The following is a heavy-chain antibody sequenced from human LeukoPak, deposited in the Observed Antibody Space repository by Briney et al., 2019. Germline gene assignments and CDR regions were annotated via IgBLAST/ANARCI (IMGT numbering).Heavy chain of an antibody. CDR3: ARALGYCSGGSCYSGFYFDY. CDR1: GYSISSGYY. D-gene: IGHD2-15*01. V-gene: IGHV4-38-2*02. Sequence: PSETLSLTCTVSGYSISSGYYWGWIRQPPGKGPEWIGRIYTSGSTNYNPSLKSRVTISVDTSKNQFSLKLSSVTAADTAVYYCARALGYCSGGSCYSGFYFDYWGQGTLVTVSS. CDR2: IYTSGST. J-gene: IGHJ4*02.